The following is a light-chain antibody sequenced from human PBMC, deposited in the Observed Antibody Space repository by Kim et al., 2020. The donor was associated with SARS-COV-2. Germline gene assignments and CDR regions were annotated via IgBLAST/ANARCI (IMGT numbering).Light chain of an antibody. J-gene: IGLJ2*01. CDR1: VLANKF. Sequence: VSPGQTARITCSGAVLANKFARWFQQKSGQAPVVVIYKDTERPSEIPERFSGSSSGTTVTLTISGARFEDEADYYCYSAADNSVIFGGGTQLTVL. CDR3: YSAADNSVI. V-gene: IGLV3-27*01. CDR2: KDT.